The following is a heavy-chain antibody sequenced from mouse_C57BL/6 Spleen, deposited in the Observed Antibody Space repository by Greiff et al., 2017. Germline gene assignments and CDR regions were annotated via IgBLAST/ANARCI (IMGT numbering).Heavy chain of an antibody. CDR3: ANLLSAYAMGG. J-gene: IGHJ4*01. V-gene: IGHV5-17*01. D-gene: IGHD1-1*01. Sequence: DVKLQESGGGLVKPGGSLKLSCAASGFTFSDYGMHWVRQAPEQGLEWVAYISSGSSTIYYADTVKGRFTISRDTAKNTLFLQMTSLRAEDTAMYYCANLLSAYAMGGWGQGTSVTVSS. CDR2: ISSGSSTI. CDR1: GFTFSDYG.